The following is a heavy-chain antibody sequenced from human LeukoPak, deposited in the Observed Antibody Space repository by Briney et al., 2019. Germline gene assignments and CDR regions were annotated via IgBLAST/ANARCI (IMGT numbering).Heavy chain of an antibody. CDR1: GGSISSGGYY. CDR2: IYYSGST. J-gene: IGHJ4*02. Sequence: KPSETLSLTCTVSGGSISSGGYYWSWIRQVPGRGLEWIGYIYYSGSTYYNPSIKSRLIISVDTSKSEFSLNLTSVTAADTAVYYCARGDGYYYVYWGQGTLVTVSS. D-gene: IGHD3-22*01. V-gene: IGHV4-31*03. CDR3: ARGDGYYYVY.